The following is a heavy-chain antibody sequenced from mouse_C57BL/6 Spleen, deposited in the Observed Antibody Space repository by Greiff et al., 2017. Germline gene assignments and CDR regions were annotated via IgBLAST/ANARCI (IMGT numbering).Heavy chain of an antibody. CDR2: ISYDGSN. CDR1: GYSITSGYY. V-gene: IGHV3-6*01. J-gene: IGHJ4*01. CDR3: ARDRRMYYAMDY. Sequence: EVKLQESGPGLVKPSQSLSLTCSVTGYSITSGYYWNWIRQFPGNKLEWMGYISYDGSNNYNPSLKNRISITRDTSKNQFFLKLNSVTTEDTATYYCARDRRMYYAMDYWGQGTSVTVSS.